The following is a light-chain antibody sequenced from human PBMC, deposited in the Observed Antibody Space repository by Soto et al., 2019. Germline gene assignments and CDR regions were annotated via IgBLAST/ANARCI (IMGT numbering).Light chain of an antibody. CDR1: QSVSSSY. Sequence: EIVLTQSPGTLSLSPGERATLSCRASQSVSSSYLAWYQQKPGQAPRLLIYGASSRATVIPDRFSGSGSGTDFTLTLSRLEPEDFAVYYCQQYCSSPLYTFGQGTKLEIK. CDR3: QQYCSSPLYT. CDR2: GAS. J-gene: IGKJ2*01. V-gene: IGKV3-20*01.